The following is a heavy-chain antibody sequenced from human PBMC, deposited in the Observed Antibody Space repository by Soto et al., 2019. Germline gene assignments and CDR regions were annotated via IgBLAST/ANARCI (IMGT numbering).Heavy chain of an antibody. CDR3: AKEFIYCSSTSCYNYGMDV. D-gene: IGHD2-2*02. J-gene: IGHJ6*02. Sequence: PGGSLRLSCAASGFTFSSYGMRWVRQAPGKGLEWVAVISYDGSNKYYADSVKGRFTISRDNSKNTLYLQMNSLRAEDTAVYYCAKEFIYCSSTSCYNYGMDVWGQGTTVTVSS. CDR1: GFTFSSYG. CDR2: ISYDGSNK. V-gene: IGHV3-30*18.